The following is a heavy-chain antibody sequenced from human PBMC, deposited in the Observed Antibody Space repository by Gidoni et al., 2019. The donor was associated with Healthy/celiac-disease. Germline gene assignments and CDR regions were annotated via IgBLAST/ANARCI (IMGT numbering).Heavy chain of an antibody. J-gene: IGHJ5*02. V-gene: IGHV1-69*01. CDR2: IIPIFGTA. CDR3: ARENRANNYDILTGIPPGFDP. D-gene: IGHD3-9*01. Sequence: QVQLVQSGAEGKKPGSSVKVSCKASGGTFSSYAISWVRQATGQGLEWMGGIIPIFGTANYAQKFQGRVTITADESTSTAYMELSSLRSEDTAVYYCARENRANNYDILTGIPPGFDPWGQGTLVTVSS. CDR1: GGTFSSYA.